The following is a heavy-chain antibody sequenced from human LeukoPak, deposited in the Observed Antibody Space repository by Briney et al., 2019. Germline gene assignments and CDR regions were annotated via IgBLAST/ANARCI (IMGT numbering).Heavy chain of an antibody. CDR3: SRQCALAGADTRYFLH. CDR2: INHSGST. D-gene: IGHD6-13*01. Sequence: SETLSLTCAVYGGSFSGYYWSWIRQPPGKGLEWIGEINHSGSTNYNPSLKSRVTISVDTSKNQFSLKLNSVTAPDTAVYYCSRQCALAGADTRYFLHWGQGTLVTVSS. V-gene: IGHV4-34*01. CDR1: GGSFSGYY. J-gene: IGHJ1*01.